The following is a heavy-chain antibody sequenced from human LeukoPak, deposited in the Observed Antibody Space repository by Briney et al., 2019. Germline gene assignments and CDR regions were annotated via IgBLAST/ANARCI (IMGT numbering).Heavy chain of an antibody. V-gene: IGHV3-30-3*01. Sequence: GGSLRLSCAASGFTFSGYAMHWVRQAPGKGLEWVAVISYDGTNKNYVDSVKGRFTISRDNSKNTLDLQMDSLRAEDTGVYSCARVRSWAYPEDAFDIWGQGTMVIVSS. CDR3: ARVRSWAYPEDAFDI. D-gene: IGHD3-16*01. CDR1: GFTFSGYA. J-gene: IGHJ3*02. CDR2: ISYDGTNK.